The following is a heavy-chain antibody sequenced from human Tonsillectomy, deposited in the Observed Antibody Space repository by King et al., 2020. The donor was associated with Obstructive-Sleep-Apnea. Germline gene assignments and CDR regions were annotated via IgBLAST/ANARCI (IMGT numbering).Heavy chain of an antibody. D-gene: IGHD2-15*01. V-gene: IGHV2-5*02. CDR2: IYWDDDK. J-gene: IGHJ4*02. CDR3: VHSDRILFDY. Sequence: TLKESGPTLVKPTQTLTLTCTFSGFSLSTSAVGVGWVRQPPGKALEWLALIYWDDDKRYSPSLKTKLTIAKDTSKNQVVLTMTNMDPVDTATYYCVHSDRILFDYWGQGTLVTVSS. CDR1: GFSLSTSAVG.